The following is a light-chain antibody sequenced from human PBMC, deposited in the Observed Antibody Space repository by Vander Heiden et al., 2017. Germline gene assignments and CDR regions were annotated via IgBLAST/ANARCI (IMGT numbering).Light chain of an antibody. CDR1: SGHSSYA. CDR3: QTWGSGIQV. Sequence: LVLNQSPSASASLGASVRLTCTLRSGHSSYAIAWHQQQPEKGPRYLMKVNSDGSHNKGDGIPDRFSGSTSGAERYLTISNLQSEDEADYYCQTWGSGIQVFGGGTKLTVL. CDR2: VNSDGSH. V-gene: IGLV4-69*02. J-gene: IGLJ2*01.